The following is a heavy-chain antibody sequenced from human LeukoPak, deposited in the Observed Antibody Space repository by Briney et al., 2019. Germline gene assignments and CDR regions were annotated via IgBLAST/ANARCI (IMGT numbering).Heavy chain of an antibody. D-gene: IGHD5-12*01. V-gene: IGHV4-59*01. J-gene: IGHJ5*02. CDR2: IYCSGSS. Sequence: PSGTLSRTFPVACGSICSYYWSWMRRPPGKGLEGSGSIYCSGSSNYNPALKRRVTISVDTSKNQFSLNLSSVTAADTAVYYCAGSGYDAFDPWGQGTLVTVSS. CDR1: CGSICSYY. CDR3: AGSGYDAFDP.